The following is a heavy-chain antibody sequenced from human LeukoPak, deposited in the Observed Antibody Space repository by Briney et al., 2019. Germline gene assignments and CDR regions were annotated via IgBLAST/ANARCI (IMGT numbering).Heavy chain of an antibody. Sequence: ASVKVSCKASGYTFTSYYMHWVRQAPGQGLVWMGVINPSGGSTVYAPKFQGRVTLTRDTSTTTVYMELSSLRSEDTAVYYCARQTNWFDSWGQGTLVTVSS. CDR3: ARQTNWFDS. J-gene: IGHJ5*01. CDR1: GYTFTSYY. V-gene: IGHV1-46*01. CDR2: INPSGGST.